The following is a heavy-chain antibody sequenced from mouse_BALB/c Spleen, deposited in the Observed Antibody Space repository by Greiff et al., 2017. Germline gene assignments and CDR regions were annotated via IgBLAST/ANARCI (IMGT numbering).Heavy chain of an antibody. V-gene: IGHV5-6-5*01. Sequence: EVHLVESGGGLVKPGGSLKLSCAASGFTFSSYAMSWVRQTPEKRLEWVASISSGGSTYYPDSVKGRFTISRDNARNILYLQMSSLRSEDTAMYYCARGFYGNYAMDYWGQGTSVTVSS. J-gene: IGHJ4*01. CDR1: GFTFSSYA. CDR3: ARGFYGNYAMDY. CDR2: ISSGGST. D-gene: IGHD2-1*01.